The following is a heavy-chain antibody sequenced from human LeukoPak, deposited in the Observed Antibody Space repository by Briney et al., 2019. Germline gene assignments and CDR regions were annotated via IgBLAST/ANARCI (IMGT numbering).Heavy chain of an antibody. CDR1: EFTFSTYS. V-gene: IGHV3-30*03. CDR2: ISYDGPNK. Sequence: GGSLRLSCAASEFTFSTYSMNWVRQAPGKGLEWVAAISYDGPNKYYVDSVKGRFTISRDNAKNSLYLQMNSLRAEDTAVYYCARDRTRYFDYWGQGTLVTVSS. CDR3: ARDRTRYFDY. J-gene: IGHJ4*02. D-gene: IGHD3/OR15-3a*01.